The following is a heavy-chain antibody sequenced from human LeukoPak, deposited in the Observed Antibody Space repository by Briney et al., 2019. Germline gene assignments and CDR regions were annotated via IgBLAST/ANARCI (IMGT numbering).Heavy chain of an antibody. CDR3: TRVGTTNYYFYYMDV. CDR1: GFTFSTYT. Sequence: GGSLRLSCAASGFTFSTYTMNWVRQAPGKELEWVSYVSSSGGTIYYADSVKGRFTISRDNAKNSLYLQMNSLRAEDTAVYYCTRVGTTNYYFYYMDVWGKGTTVTVSS. CDR2: VSSSGGTI. V-gene: IGHV3-48*04. J-gene: IGHJ6*03. D-gene: IGHD2-2*01.